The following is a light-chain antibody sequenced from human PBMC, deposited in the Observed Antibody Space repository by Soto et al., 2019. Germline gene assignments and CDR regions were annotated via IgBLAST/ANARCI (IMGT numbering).Light chain of an antibody. V-gene: IGLV1-40*01. CDR2: GNN. CDR1: SSNIGAGYE. J-gene: IGLJ1*01. CDR3: QSYDSSLSALYV. Sequence: QSVLTQPPSVSGAPVQRVTISCTGSSSNIGAGYEVHWYQQLPGTAPKLLIYGNNNRPSGVPDRFSGSKSATSASLAITGLQAEDEADYYCQSYDSSLSALYVFGTGTKVTVL.